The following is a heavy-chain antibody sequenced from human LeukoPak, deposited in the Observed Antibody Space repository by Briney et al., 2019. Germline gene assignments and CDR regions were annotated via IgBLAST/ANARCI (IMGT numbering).Heavy chain of an antibody. J-gene: IGHJ6*03. CDR1: GYTFTSYD. V-gene: IGHV1-8*01. CDR2: MNPNSGNT. Sequence: GASVTVSCKASGYTFTSYDINWVRQATGQGLEWMGWMNPNSGNTGYAQKFQGRVTMTRNTSISTAYMELSSLRSEDTAVYYCAVSGYCSSTSCYGEGYYMDVWGKGTTVTVSS. D-gene: IGHD2-2*01. CDR3: AVSGYCSSTSCYGEGYYMDV.